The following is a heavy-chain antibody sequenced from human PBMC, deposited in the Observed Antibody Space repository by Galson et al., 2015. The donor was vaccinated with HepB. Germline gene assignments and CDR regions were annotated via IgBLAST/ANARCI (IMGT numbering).Heavy chain of an antibody. CDR2: IIPIFGTA. CDR3: ARTYYYGSGSYPFDY. V-gene: IGHV1-69*06. D-gene: IGHD3-10*01. J-gene: IGHJ4*02. Sequence: SVKVSCKASGGTFSSYAISWVRQAPGQGLEWMGGIIPIFGTANYAQKFQGRVTITADKSTSTAYIELSSLRSEDTAVYYCARTYYYGSGSYPFDYWGQGTLVTVSS. CDR1: GGTFSSYA.